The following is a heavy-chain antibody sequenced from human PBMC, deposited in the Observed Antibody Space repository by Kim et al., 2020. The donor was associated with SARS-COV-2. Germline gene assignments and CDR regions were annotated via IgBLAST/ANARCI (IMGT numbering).Heavy chain of an antibody. CDR2: TYYRSKWYN. V-gene: IGHV6-1*01. J-gene: IGHJ3*02. CDR1: GDSVSSNSAA. CDR3: ARAIALSGSGINGAFDI. D-gene: IGHD3-10*01. Sequence: SQTLSLTCAISGDSVSSNSAAWNWIRQSPSRGLEWLGRTYYRSKWYNDYAVSMKSRITINPDTSKNQFSLQLNSVTPEDTAVYYCARAIALSGSGINGAFDIWGQGTVVTVSS.